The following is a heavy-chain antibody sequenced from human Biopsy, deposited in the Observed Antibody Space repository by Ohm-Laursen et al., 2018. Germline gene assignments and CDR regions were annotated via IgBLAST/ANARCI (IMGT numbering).Heavy chain of an antibody. CDR2: IWYDGSDQ. CDR1: GFDFSDYS. CDR3: ARDRREHYQFDH. D-gene: IGHD1-26*01. Sequence: SLRLSCAASGFDFSDYSMHWVRQAPGKGLEWVALIWYDGSDQYYADSVKGRFTISRDNSKNTVYLQMNSLRAEDTAVYYCARDRREHYQFDHWGQGTRVTVSS. J-gene: IGHJ4*02. V-gene: IGHV3-33*08.